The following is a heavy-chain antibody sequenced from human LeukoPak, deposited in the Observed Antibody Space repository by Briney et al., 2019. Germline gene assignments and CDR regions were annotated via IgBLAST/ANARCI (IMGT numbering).Heavy chain of an antibody. J-gene: IGHJ4*02. V-gene: IGHV4-39*01. CDR1: GGSVSRSSYY. Sequence: SETLSLTCTVSGGSVSRSSYYWGWIRHPPGKGLEWIGSLYHSGSTFYNPSLKSRVTISVDTSKNQFSLKLNSVTAADTAVYYCAIPYYYGLGSWLYWGQGTLVTVSS. D-gene: IGHD3-10*01. CDR3: AIPYYYGLGSWLY. CDR2: LYHSGST.